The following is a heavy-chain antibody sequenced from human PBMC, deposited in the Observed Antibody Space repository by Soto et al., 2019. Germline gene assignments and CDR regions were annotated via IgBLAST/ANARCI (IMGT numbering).Heavy chain of an antibody. V-gene: IGHV3-23*01. D-gene: IGHD3-10*01. CDR3: ARDLEAYYYASGK. Sequence: EVLLLDYGGGLVQPGGSLRLSCAASGFTFSSYAMSWVRQAPGKGLEWVSGIGGSGGSRYYVDSVKGRFTISRDNSKNMLHLQMNSLRAEDTAVYYCARDLEAYYYASGKWGQGTLVTVSS. J-gene: IGHJ4*02. CDR2: IGGSGGSR. CDR1: GFTFSSYA.